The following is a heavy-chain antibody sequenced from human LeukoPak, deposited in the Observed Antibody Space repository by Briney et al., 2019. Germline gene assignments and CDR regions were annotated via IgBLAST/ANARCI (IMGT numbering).Heavy chain of an antibody. CDR1: GFTFSSYA. D-gene: IGHD5-18*01. CDR3: ARDYTAMVKLDY. J-gene: IGHJ4*02. CDR2: ISYDGSNK. Sequence: PGRSLRLSCAASGFTFSSYAMHWVRQAPGKGLEWVAVISYDGSNKYYADSVKGRFTISRDNSKNTLYQQMNSLRAEDTAVYYCARDYTAMVKLDYWGQGTLVTVSS. V-gene: IGHV3-30-3*01.